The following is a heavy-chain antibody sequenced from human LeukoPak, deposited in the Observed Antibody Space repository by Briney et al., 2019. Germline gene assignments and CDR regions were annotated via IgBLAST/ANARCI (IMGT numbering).Heavy chain of an antibody. CDR1: GFAFSTYG. CDR3: ARRGTGHGMDV. J-gene: IGHJ6*02. Sequence: GEFLRLSCAASGFAFSTYGMHWVRQAPGKGLIWISRINSDDNNTGYADSVKGRFTVSRDNAKNTLFLQMNSLRAEDTAVYYCARRGTGHGMDVWGQGTTVIVSS. D-gene: IGHD1-1*01. CDR2: INSDDNNT. V-gene: IGHV3-74*01.